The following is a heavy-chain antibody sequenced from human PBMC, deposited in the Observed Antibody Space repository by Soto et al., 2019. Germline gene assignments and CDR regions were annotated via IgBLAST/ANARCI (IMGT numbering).Heavy chain of an antibody. V-gene: IGHV1-2*02. J-gene: IGHJ4*02. CDR2: INPKTGGT. CDR1: GYTFTGFF. CDR3: AREGIEARIPSD. Sequence: QEQGVQSGAEVKKPGASVKVSCKASGYTFTGFFLHWVRQAPGQGLEWLGWINPKTGGTNYAQDFQGRITMPGDTSSSTAYLELTSLRSDDPAVYYCAREGIEARIPSDWGQGTLVTVSS. D-gene: IGHD6-6*01.